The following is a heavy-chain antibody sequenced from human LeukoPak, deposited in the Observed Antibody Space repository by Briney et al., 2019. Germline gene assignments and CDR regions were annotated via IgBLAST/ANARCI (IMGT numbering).Heavy chain of an antibody. Sequence: SETLSLTCTVSGGSISSYYWSWIRQPPGKGLEWIGYICYSGSTNYNPSLKSRVTISVDTSKNQFSLKLSSVTAADTAVYYCARVSGYDWESSYDYWGQGTLVTVSS. J-gene: IGHJ4*02. CDR1: GGSISSYY. V-gene: IGHV4-59*01. D-gene: IGHD5-12*01. CDR2: ICYSGST. CDR3: ARVSGYDWESSYDY.